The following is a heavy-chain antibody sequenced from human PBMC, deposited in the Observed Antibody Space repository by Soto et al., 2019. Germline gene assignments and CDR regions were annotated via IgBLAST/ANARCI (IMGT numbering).Heavy chain of an antibody. CDR1: GFTFSSYG. J-gene: IGHJ4*02. V-gene: IGHV3-30*18. CDR3: AKAWRVVPAAIFQ. Sequence: GGSLRLSCAASGFTFSSYGMHWVRQAPGKGLEWVAVISYDGSNKYYADSVKGRFTISRDNSKNTLYLQMNSLRAEDTAVYYCAKAWRVVPAAIFQWGQGTLVTVSS. D-gene: IGHD2-2*01. CDR2: ISYDGSNK.